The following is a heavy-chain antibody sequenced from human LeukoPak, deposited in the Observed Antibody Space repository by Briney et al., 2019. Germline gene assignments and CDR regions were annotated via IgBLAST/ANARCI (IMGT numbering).Heavy chain of an antibody. V-gene: IGHV3-23*01. D-gene: IGHD6-6*01. CDR1: GFTFSSYA. CDR2: ISGSGGST. Sequence: RGSLRLSCAASGFTFSSYAMSWVRQAPGKGLEWVSAISGSGGSTYYADSVKGRFTISRDNSKNTLYLQMNSLRAEDTAVYYCASSARPSTDFDYWGQGTLVTVSS. CDR3: ASSARPSTDFDY. J-gene: IGHJ4*02.